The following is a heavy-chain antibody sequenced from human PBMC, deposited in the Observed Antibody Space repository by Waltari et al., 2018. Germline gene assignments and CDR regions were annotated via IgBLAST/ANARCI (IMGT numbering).Heavy chain of an antibody. CDR2: INPESGGT. Sequence: QVQLVQSGTEVKKPGASVKVSCKASGYTFTGYYMHWVRQAPGQGLDGMGRINPESGGTNYARKFQGRVTMTRDTSISTAYMELSRRRSDDTAVYYCARALSGSYGYWGQGTLVTVSS. V-gene: IGHV1-2*06. J-gene: IGHJ4*02. D-gene: IGHD1-26*01. CDR1: GYTFTGYY. CDR3: ARALSGSYGY.